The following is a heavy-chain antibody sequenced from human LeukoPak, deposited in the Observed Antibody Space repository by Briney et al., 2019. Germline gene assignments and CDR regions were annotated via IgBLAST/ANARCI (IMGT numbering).Heavy chain of an antibody. Sequence: GGSLRLSCAASGFTFSDYYMNWIRQAPGRGLEWISYICSSGGNINYADSVQGRFTISRDNAKKSLYLQMSSLRAEDTAVYYCARDRSEDDSSGYIHRDFDYWGQGTLVIVSS. J-gene: IGHJ4*02. CDR3: ARDRSEDDSSGYIHRDFDY. CDR1: GFTFSDYY. CDR2: ICSSGGNI. V-gene: IGHV3-11*04. D-gene: IGHD3-22*01.